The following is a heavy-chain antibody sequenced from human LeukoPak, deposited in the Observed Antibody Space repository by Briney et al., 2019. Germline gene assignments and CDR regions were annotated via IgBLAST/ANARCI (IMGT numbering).Heavy chain of an antibody. V-gene: IGHV1-18*01. J-gene: IGHJ4*02. CDR2: ISAYNGNT. D-gene: IGHD3-10*01. CDR3: ARDLSTMVRGVTQPFDY. Sequence: ASVKVSCKASGYTFTSYGISWVRQAPGQGLEWMGWISAYNGNTNYAQKLQGRVTMTTDTSTSTAYMELRSLRSDDTAVYYCARDLSTMVRGVTQPFDYWGQGTLVTVSS. CDR1: GYTFTSYG.